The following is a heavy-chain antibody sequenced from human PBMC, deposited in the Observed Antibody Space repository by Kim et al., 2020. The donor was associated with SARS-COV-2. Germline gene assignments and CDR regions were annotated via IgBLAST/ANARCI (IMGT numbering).Heavy chain of an antibody. CDR1: GFTFSSYA. J-gene: IGHJ5*02. Sequence: GGSLRLSCAASGFTFSSYAMSWVRQAPGKGLEWVSAISGSGGSTYYADSVKGRFTISRDNSKNTLYLQMNSLRAEDTAVYYCAKTLRSGSSSRPNWFDPWGQGTLVTVSS. V-gene: IGHV3-23*01. CDR3: AKTLRSGSSSRPNWFDP. CDR2: ISGSGGST. D-gene: IGHD1-26*01.